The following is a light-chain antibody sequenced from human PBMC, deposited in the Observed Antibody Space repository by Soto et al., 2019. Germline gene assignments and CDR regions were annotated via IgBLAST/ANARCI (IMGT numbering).Light chain of an antibody. CDR3: SSYTSSSTQNYG. J-gene: IGLJ1*01. CDR1: SSDVGGYNY. Sequence: QSVLTQPASVAGSPGQSITLSCTGTSSDVGGYNYVSWYQQHPGKAPKLMIYEVSNRPSGVSNRFSGSKSGNTASLTISGLQAEDEADYYCSSYTSSSTQNYGFGTGTKLTVL. CDR2: EVS. V-gene: IGLV2-14*01.